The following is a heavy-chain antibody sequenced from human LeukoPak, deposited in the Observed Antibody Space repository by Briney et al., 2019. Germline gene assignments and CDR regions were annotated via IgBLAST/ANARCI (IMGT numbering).Heavy chain of an antibody. CDR3: ARDRYSSSWQFDN. CDR1: GFTFSSYA. Sequence: GGSLRLSCAASGFTFSSYAMHWVRQAPGKGQEWVAVISYDGSNKYYADSVKGRFTISRDNSKNTLYLQMNSLRAEDTAVYYCARDRYSSSWQFDNRGQGTLVTVSS. D-gene: IGHD6-13*01. V-gene: IGHV3-30-3*01. J-gene: IGHJ4*02. CDR2: ISYDGSNK.